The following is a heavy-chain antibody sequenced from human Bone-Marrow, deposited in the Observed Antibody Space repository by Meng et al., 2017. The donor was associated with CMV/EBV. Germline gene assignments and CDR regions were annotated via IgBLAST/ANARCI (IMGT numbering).Heavy chain of an antibody. D-gene: IGHD3-3*01. CDR3: ARGETYYDFWSGYYTDIY. CDR2: ISSSSSYI. Sequence: GGSLRLSCAASGFTFSSYSMNWVRQAPGKGLEWVSSISSSSSYIYYADSVKGRFTISRDNAKNSLYLQMNSLRAEDTAVYYCARGETYYDFWSGYYTDIYWGQGTLVTVSS. CDR1: GFTFSSYS. J-gene: IGHJ4*02. V-gene: IGHV3-21*01.